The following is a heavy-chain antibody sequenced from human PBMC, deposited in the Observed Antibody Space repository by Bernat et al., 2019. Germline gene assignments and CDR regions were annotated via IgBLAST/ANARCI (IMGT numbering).Heavy chain of an antibody. J-gene: IGHJ4*02. CDR2: ISSNGGST. Sequence: EVQLVESGGSLVQPGGSLRLSCAASGFTFSSYAMHWVRQAPGKGLEYVSAISSNGGSTYYANSVKGRFTISRDNSKNTMYLQMGSLRAEDMAVYYCARNGGSGSYHNWGQGTLVTVSS. V-gene: IGHV3-64*01. D-gene: IGHD3-10*01. CDR3: ARNGGSGSYHN. CDR1: GFTFSSYA.